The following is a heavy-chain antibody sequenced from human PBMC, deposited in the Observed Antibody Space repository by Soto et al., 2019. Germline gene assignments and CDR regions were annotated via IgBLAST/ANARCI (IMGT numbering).Heavy chain of an antibody. CDR2: ISYDGSNK. V-gene: IGHV3-30*18. CDR3: AKDMGVAGYYYYYGMDV. CDR1: GFTFSSYG. Sequence: HPGGSLRLSCAASGFTFSSYGMHWVRQAPGKGLEWVAVISYDGSNKYYADSVKGRFTISRDNSKNTLYLQMNSLRAEDTAVYYCAKDMGVAGYYYYYGMDVWGQGTTVTVSS. J-gene: IGHJ6*02. D-gene: IGHD6-19*01.